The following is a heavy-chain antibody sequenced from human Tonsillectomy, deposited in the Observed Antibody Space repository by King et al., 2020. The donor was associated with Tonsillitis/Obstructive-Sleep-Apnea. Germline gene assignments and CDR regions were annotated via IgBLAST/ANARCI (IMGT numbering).Heavy chain of an antibody. J-gene: IGHJ4*02. D-gene: IGHD6-6*01. CDR2: INPIGST. V-gene: IGHV4-34*01. CDR1: GGSFICYY. CDR3: ARGRSSSYDS. Sequence: VQLQQWGAGLLKPSETLSLTCAVYGGSFICYYWSWIRQPPGKGLEWIGEINPIGSTNYNPSLKSRVTISIETAKNQFSLKLSSVTAADTAVYYCARGRSSSYDSGGQGTLVTVPS.